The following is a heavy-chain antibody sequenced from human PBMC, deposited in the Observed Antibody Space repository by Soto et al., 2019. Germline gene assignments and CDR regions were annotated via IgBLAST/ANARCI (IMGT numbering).Heavy chain of an antibody. Sequence: SVQVSCKASGGTFSSYAISWVRQAPGQGLEWMGGIIPIFGTANYAQKFQGRVTITADESTSTAYMELSSLRSEDTAVYYCASTPYSSSSVAYYYGMDVWGQGTTVTVSS. CDR3: ASTPYSSSSVAYYYGMDV. J-gene: IGHJ6*02. D-gene: IGHD6-6*01. CDR1: GGTFSSYA. CDR2: IIPIFGTA. V-gene: IGHV1-69*13.